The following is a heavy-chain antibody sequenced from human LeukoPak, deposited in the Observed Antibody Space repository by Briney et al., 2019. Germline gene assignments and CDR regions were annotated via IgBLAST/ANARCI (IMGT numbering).Heavy chain of an antibody. D-gene: IGHD2-15*01. Sequence: ASVKVSCKASGYTFIRYGFSWVRQAPGQGPEWMGWVSPYNGDTEYAQKFQGRVTMTTDTSTTTVFMELRSLRSDDTAVYYCARNRLGYCSGGSCYYFEYWGQGTLVTVSS. CDR1: GYTFIRYG. CDR2: VSPYNGDT. V-gene: IGHV1-18*01. CDR3: ARNRLGYCSGGSCYYFEY. J-gene: IGHJ4*02.